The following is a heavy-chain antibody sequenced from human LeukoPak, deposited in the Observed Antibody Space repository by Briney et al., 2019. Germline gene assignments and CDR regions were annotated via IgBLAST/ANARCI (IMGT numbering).Heavy chain of an antibody. CDR2: IYSDGNT. Sequence: SETLSLTCTVSGGSITSDYYYWNWIRQPAGKGLEWIGRIYSDGNTNYNPSPKSRVTISADTSKNQFSLKLSSVTAADTAVYYCANIYGRDSKYYYYYYMDVWGKGTTVTVSS. V-gene: IGHV4-61*02. D-gene: IGHD4-23*01. J-gene: IGHJ6*03. CDR3: ANIYGRDSKYYYYYYMDV. CDR1: GGSITSDYYY.